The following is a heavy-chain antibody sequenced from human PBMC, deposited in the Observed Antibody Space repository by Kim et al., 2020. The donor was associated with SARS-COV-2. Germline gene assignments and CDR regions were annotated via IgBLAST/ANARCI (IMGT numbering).Heavy chain of an antibody. J-gene: IGHJ6*03. D-gene: IGHD4-17*01. CDR2: IYSGGST. CDR1: GFTVSSNY. V-gene: IGHV3-53*01. CDR3: ARHYGDAFLGYYYYYYMDV. Sequence: GGSLRLSCSASGFTVSSNYMSWVRQAPGKGLEWVSVIYSGGSTYYADSVKGRFTIPRDNPKNTLYLQMNSLRAEDTAVYYCARHYGDAFLGYYYYYYMDVWGKGTTVTVSS.